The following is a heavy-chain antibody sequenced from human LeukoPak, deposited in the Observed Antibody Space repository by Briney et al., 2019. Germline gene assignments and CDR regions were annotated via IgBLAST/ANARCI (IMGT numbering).Heavy chain of an antibody. D-gene: IGHD4/OR15-4a*01. CDR2: IDPNTGDT. J-gene: IGHJ3*02. V-gene: IGHV1-2*02. CDR1: GYTFTNYY. Sequence: SEKVSCKASGYTFTNYYMHWVRQAPGQGLEWMGWIDPNTGDTNYSQNIQGRATMTRDTSINTAYMEFTSLGSDDTAVYYCARGRTMDGSTPPFEIWGQGTMVTVSS. CDR3: ARGRTMDGSTPPFEI.